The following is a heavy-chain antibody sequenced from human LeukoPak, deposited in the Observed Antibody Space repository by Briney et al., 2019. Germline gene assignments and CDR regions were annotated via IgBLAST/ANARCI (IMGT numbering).Heavy chain of an antibody. CDR1: GGSISSYY. Sequence: SETMSLTCTVSGGSISSYYWSWIRQPPGKGLEWIGYIYYSGSTNYNPSLKSRVTISVDTSKNQFSLKLSSVTAADTAVYYCARDHTYYDILTGYSFGAFDIWGQGTMVTVSS. D-gene: IGHD3-9*01. V-gene: IGHV4-59*01. J-gene: IGHJ3*02. CDR2: IYYSGST. CDR3: ARDHTYYDILTGYSFGAFDI.